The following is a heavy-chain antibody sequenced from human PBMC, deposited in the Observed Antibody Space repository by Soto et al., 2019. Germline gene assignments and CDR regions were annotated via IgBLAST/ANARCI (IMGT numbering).Heavy chain of an antibody. J-gene: IGHJ6*02. CDR1: GYSFTSYW. Sequence: PXESLRISRKGSGYSFTSYWISLVRQMPGKGLEWMGRIDPSGSYTNYSPSFQGHVTISADKSISTAYLQWSSLKASDTAMYYCARPQYSSSSGPYYYYGMDVWGQGTTVTVSS. CDR3: ARPQYSSSSGPYYYYGMDV. D-gene: IGHD6-6*01. V-gene: IGHV5-10-1*01. CDR2: IDPSGSYT.